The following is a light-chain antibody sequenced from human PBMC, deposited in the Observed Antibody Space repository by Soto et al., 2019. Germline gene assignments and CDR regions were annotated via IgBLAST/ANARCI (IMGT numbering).Light chain of an antibody. CDR1: QSISSY. Sequence: EIPMLPPPSSLSASVGDRVPITYRARQSISSYLYWYQQKPGNAPKLLIYATSSLHSGGQSRFSGSGAGTDFTPASSSLQPVDFAQYYDQQGYSTPYTFGQGTKLEIK. CDR3: QQGYSTPYT. CDR2: ATS. V-gene: IGKV1-39*01. J-gene: IGKJ2*01.